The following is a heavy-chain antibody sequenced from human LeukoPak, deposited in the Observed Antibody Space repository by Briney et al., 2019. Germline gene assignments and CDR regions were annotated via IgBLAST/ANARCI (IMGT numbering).Heavy chain of an antibody. V-gene: IGHV4-59*01. CDR2: MYYSGST. Sequence: SETLSLTCTVSGGSISNNYWSWIRQPPGKALEWIGYMYYSGSTNYNPSLRSRVTISVDTSENQFSLKLSSVTAADTAVYYCARVSYYDYVWGTYRRFLYYFDHWGQGTLVTVSS. J-gene: IGHJ4*02. CDR3: ARVSYYDYVWGTYRRFLYYFDH. CDR1: GGSISNNY. D-gene: IGHD3-16*02.